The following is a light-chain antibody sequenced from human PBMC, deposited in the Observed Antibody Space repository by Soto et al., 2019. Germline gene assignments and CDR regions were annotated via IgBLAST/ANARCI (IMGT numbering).Light chain of an antibody. Sequence: DIQMTQSPSSLSASVGERVTITCRASQSIGSYLNWYQQAPGRAPKFLISAASSLQSGVPSRFSGSGSGTDFSLTISSLQPEDFATYFCQQSYYTPLTFGGGTKVDI. CDR3: QQSYYTPLT. V-gene: IGKV1-39*01. CDR1: QSIGSY. J-gene: IGKJ4*01. CDR2: AAS.